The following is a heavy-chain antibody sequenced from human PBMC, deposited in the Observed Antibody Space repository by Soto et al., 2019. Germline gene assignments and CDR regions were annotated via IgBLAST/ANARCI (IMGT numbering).Heavy chain of an antibody. Sequence: QVQLVQSGAEVKKPGSSVKVSCKASGGTFSSYTISWVRQAPGQGLEWMGRIIPILGIANYAQKFQGRVTITADKSTSTAYMELSSLRSEDTAVYYCASPSSSSWHEDFYYYYYMDVCGKGTTVTVSS. CDR1: GGTFSSYT. V-gene: IGHV1-69*02. D-gene: IGHD6-13*01. CDR2: IIPILGIA. J-gene: IGHJ6*03. CDR3: ASPSSSSWHEDFYYYYYMDV.